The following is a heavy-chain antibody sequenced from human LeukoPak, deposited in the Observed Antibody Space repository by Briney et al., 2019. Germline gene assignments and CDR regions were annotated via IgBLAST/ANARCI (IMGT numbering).Heavy chain of an antibody. CDR1: GFTFISHA. J-gene: IGHJ4*02. Sequence: GGSLRLSCAASGFTFISHAMSWVPQAPGKGLEWVANIKKDGSEKYYVDSVKGRFTISRDNAKNSLYLQMNSLRAEDTAVYYCARGMGIAVDYWGQGTLVTVSS. CDR3: ARGMGIAVDY. D-gene: IGHD6-13*01. CDR2: IKKDGSEK. V-gene: IGHV3-7*01.